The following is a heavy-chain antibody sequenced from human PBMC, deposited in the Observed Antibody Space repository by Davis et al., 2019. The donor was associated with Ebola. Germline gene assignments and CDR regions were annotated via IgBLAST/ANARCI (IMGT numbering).Heavy chain of an antibody. V-gene: IGHV3-30*18. D-gene: IGHD2/OR15-2a*01. CDR3: AKDASVSRFYPGDF. CDR1: GFTFNSYG. J-gene: IGHJ1*01. CDR2: ISYDGNII. Sequence: GESLKISCVASGFTFNSYGMHWVRQRPGKGLEWLALISYDGNIIVYADSVKGRFTISRDGSKTTISLLMNSLRHDDSAIYYCAKDASVSRFYPGDFWGPGAQVTVSS.